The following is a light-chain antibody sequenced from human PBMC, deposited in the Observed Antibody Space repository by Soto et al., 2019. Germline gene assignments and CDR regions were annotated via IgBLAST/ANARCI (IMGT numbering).Light chain of an antibody. CDR3: QSYDSSLSGWV. CDR1: SSNIGAGYD. V-gene: IGLV1-40*01. CDR2: GNS. J-gene: IGLJ3*02. Sequence: QSVLTQPPSVSGAPGQRVTISCTGSSSNIGAGYDVYWYQQLPGTAPKFLIYGNSNRPSGVPDRFSGSKSGTSASLAITGRQAEDEADYYCQSYDSSLSGWVFGGGTPLTVL.